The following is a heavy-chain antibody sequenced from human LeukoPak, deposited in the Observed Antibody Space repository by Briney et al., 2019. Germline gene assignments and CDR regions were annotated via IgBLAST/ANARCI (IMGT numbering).Heavy chain of an antibody. J-gene: IGHJ6*02. CDR2: IYYSGST. D-gene: IGHD2-8*01. V-gene: IGHV4-59*08. Sequence: SETLSLTCTVSGGSISSYYWSWIRQPPGKGLEWIGYIYYSGSTNYNPSLKSRVTIPVDTSKNQFSLKLSSVTAADTAVYYCARHRPYYCTNGVCYPRSNEYGMDVWGQGTTVTVSS. CDR1: GGSISSYY. CDR3: ARHRPYYCTNGVCYPRSNEYGMDV.